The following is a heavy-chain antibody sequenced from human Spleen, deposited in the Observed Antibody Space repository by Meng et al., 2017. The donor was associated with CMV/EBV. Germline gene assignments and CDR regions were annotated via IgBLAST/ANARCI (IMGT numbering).Heavy chain of an antibody. V-gene: IGHV3-30*02. J-gene: IGHJ4*02. CDR3: ARGQTQDY. CDR2: IRYDGSNK. CDR1: GFTFSSYG. Sequence: GESLKISCAASGFTFSSYGMHWVRQAPGKGLEWVAFIRYDGSNKYYADSVKGRFTISRDNSKNTLYLQMNSLRAEDTAVYYCARGQTQDYWGQGTLVTVSS.